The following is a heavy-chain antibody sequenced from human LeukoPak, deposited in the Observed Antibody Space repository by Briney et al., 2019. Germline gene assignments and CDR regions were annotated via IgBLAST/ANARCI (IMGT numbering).Heavy chain of an antibody. D-gene: IGHD1-26*01. CDR1: GYTFTRYG. V-gene: IGHV1-18*01. J-gene: IGHJ4*02. CDR2: ISGSNGNT. Sequence: AGSVKVSCKASGYTFTRYGMSWVRQAPGRGLEWMGWISGSNGNTNYAQKLQGRVTMTTDTSTGTAYMELRSLRSDDTAVYYCARSGRGTYYYFDYWGQGTLVTVSS. CDR3: ARSGRGTYYYFDY.